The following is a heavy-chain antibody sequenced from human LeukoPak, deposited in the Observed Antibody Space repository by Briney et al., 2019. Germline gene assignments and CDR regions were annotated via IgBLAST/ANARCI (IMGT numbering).Heavy chain of an antibody. V-gene: IGHV1-18*01. CDR3: ARVPYLGGHSYYFDY. D-gene: IGHD5-18*01. J-gene: IGHJ4*02. CDR2: ISAYNGNT. CDR1: GYTFTSYG. Sequence: ASVKVSCKASGYTFTSYGISWVRQATGQGLEWMGWISAYNGNTNYAQKLQGRVTMTTDTSTSTAYMELRSLRSDDTAVYYSARVPYLGGHSYYFDYWGQGTLVTVSS.